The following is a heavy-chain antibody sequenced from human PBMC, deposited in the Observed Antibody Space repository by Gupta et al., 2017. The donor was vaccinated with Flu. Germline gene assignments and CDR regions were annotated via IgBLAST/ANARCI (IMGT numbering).Heavy chain of an antibody. J-gene: IGHJ2*01. CDR3: ARPFGDAAADAHRYFDL. Sequence: QVQLVESGGGVVQPGRSLRLSCAASGFTFSSYGMHWVRQAPGKGLEWVAVRWYDGSNKYYADSVKGRFTISRENSKKTLYLKRNSLRAEDTAVDYCARPFGDAAADAHRYFDLWGRGTMVTVSS. CDR2: RWYDGSNK. V-gene: IGHV3-33*01. CDR1: GFTFSSYG. D-gene: IGHD6-13*01.